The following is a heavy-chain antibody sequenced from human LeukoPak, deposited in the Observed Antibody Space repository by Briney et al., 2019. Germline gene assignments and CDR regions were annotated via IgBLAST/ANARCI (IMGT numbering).Heavy chain of an antibody. D-gene: IGHD3-22*01. J-gene: IGHJ6*02. CDR1: GFTFSSYC. CDR2: ISYDGSNK. V-gene: IGHV3-30*03. Sequence: GGSLRLSCAASGFTFSSYCMNWVRQAPGKGLEWVAVISYDGSNKYYADSVKGRFTISRDNSKNTLYLQMNSLRAEDTAVYYCARDSDPDYYDSSGYSDYYYYGMDVWGQGTTVTVSS. CDR3: ARDSDPDYYDSSGYSDYYYYGMDV.